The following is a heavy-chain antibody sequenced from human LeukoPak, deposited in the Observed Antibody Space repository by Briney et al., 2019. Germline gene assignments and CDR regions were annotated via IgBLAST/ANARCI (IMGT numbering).Heavy chain of an antibody. CDR2: INLDGTKR. CDR3: ARDTARGDLDY. CDR1: EFTFSHYW. Sequence: GGSLRLSCEASEFTFSHYWMSWVRQAPGKGLEWLTNINLDGTKRYYVDSVKGRSTVSRDNAKNSLYLQMNSLRAEDTAVYYCARDTARGDLDYWGQGTLVTVSS. D-gene: IGHD4-17*01. V-gene: IGHV3-7*01. J-gene: IGHJ4*02.